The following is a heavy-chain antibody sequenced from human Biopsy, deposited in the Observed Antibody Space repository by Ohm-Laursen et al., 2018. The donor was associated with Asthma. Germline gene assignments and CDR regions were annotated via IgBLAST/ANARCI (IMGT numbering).Heavy chain of an antibody. J-gene: IGHJ3*02. V-gene: IGHV3-30*18. D-gene: IGHD1-1*01. CDR2: ISYDGSNK. CDR1: GFTFSSYG. Sequence: SLRLSCAASGFTFSSYGMHWVRQAPGKGLKWVAVISYDGSNKYYADSVKGRFTISRDNSKNTLYLQMNSLRAEDTAVYYCAKESGSNYAFDIWGQGTMVTVSS. CDR3: AKESGSNYAFDI.